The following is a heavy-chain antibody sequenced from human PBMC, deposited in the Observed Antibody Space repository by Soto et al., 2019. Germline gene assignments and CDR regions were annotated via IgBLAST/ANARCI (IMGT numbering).Heavy chain of an antibody. D-gene: IGHD2-2*01. V-gene: IGHV3-15*01. CDR1: GFTFSNAW. CDR2: IKSKTDGGTT. J-gene: IGHJ5*02. Sequence: GGSLRLSCAASGFTFSNAWMSWVRQAPGKGLEWVGRIKSKTDGGTTDYAAPVKGRFTISRDDSKNTLYLQMNSLKTEDTAVYYCTTVSIVVVPAAIQIGFDPWGQGTLVTVSS. CDR3: TTVSIVVVPAAIQIGFDP.